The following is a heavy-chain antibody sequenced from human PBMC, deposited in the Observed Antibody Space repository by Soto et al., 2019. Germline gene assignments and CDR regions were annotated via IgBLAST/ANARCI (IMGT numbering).Heavy chain of an antibody. Sequence: SVKVSCKASGGTFGSYAISWVRQAPGQGLEWMGGIIPIFGTANYAQKFQGRVTITADESTSTAYMELSSLRSEDTAVYYCARESRYCSRGSCYFLPGIDYWGQGTLVTVSS. CDR3: ARESRYCSRGSCYFLPGIDY. V-gene: IGHV1-69*13. D-gene: IGHD2-15*01. CDR2: IIPIFGTA. CDR1: GGTFGSYA. J-gene: IGHJ4*02.